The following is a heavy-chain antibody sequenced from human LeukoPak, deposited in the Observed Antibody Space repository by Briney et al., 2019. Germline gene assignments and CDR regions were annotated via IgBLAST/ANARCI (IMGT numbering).Heavy chain of an antibody. CDR3: ARVGQPNY. CDR1: GGSFCGYY. J-gene: IGHJ4*02. V-gene: IGHV4-34*01. CDR2: INHSGST. Sequence: SETLSLTCAVYGGSFCGYYWSWIRQPPGKGLEWIGEINHSGSTNYNPSLKSRVTISVDTSKNQFSLKLSSVTAADAAVYYCARVGQPNYWGQGTLVTVSS. D-gene: IGHD1-14*01.